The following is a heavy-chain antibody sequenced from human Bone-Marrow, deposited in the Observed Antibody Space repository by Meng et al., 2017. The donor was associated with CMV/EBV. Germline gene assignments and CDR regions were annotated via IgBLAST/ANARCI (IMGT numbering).Heavy chain of an antibody. CDR3: VRHIIVVPGRGYGVDV. D-gene: IGHD2-2*01. CDR1: GHSISSDYF. Sequence: SETLSLTCRVSGHSISSDYFWGWVRQPPGKGLEWIGINDSGSTYYNSSLKSRVAISVDTSVTQFSLTLSSVTAADTAVYYCVRHIIVVPGRGYGVDVWGQGTTVTVSS. J-gene: IGHJ6*02. V-gene: IGHV4-38-2*01. CDR2: INDSGST.